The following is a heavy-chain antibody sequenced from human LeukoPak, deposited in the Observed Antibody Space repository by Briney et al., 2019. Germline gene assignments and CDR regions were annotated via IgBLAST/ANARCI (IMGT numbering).Heavy chain of an antibody. CDR3: ATEFYSNGYNF. D-gene: IGHD5-24*01. CDR2: IKSRTDGGTT. J-gene: IGHJ4*02. CDR1: GFTFSSAW. V-gene: IGHV3-15*01. Sequence: GGSLRLSCPGSGFTFSSAWMTWVRQIPGKGLEWVGHIKSRTDGGTTDYAAPVKGRFTISRDDSKNTVYLQMNSLKTEDSAVYFCATEFYSNGYNFWGQGTLVIASS.